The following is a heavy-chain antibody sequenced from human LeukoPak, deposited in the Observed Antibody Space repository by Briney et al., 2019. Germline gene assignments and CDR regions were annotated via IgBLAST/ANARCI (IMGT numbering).Heavy chain of an antibody. CDR3: ARDHRQVNNWFDP. J-gene: IGHJ5*02. Sequence: GASVKVSCKASGYTFATYGIAWVRQAPGQGLEWMGWISAYNANTNYAQKFQGRVTMTTDTSTSTAYMELRGLRSDDTAVYYCARDHRQVNNWFDPWGQGTLDTVSS. CDR1: GYTFATYG. V-gene: IGHV1-18*01. CDR2: ISAYNANT.